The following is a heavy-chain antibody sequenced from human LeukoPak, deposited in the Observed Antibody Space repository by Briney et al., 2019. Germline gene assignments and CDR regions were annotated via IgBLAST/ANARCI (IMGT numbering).Heavy chain of an antibody. CDR3: ARDRDYYDSSGYYSYYYYYMDV. Sequence: SETLSLTCTVSGYSISSGYYWGWIRQPPGKGLEWIGSIYHSGSTYYNPSLKSRVTISVDTSKNQFSLKLSSVTAADTAVYYCARDRDYYDSSGYYSYYYYYMDVWGKGTTVTVSS. CDR1: GYSISSGYY. CDR2: IYHSGST. V-gene: IGHV4-38-2*02. J-gene: IGHJ6*03. D-gene: IGHD3-22*01.